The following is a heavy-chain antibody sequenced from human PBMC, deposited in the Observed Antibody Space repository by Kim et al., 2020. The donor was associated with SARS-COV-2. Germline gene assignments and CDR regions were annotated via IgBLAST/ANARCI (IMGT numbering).Heavy chain of an antibody. CDR1: GGSISSSSYY. V-gene: IGHV4-39*07. CDR3: ARPSFLSAAAAGTADDY. J-gene: IGHJ4*02. Sequence: SETLSLTCTVSGGSISSSSYYWGWIRQPPGKGLEWIGSIYYSGSTYYNPSLKSRVTISVDTSKNQFSLKLSSVTAADTAVYYCARPSFLSAAAAGTADDYWGQGTLVTVSS. D-gene: IGHD6-13*01. CDR2: IYYSGST.